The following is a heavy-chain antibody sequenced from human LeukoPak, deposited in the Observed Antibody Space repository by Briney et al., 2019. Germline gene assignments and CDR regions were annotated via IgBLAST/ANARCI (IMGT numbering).Heavy chain of an antibody. J-gene: IGHJ4*02. Sequence: GGSLRLSCAASGFTFSSYAMSWVRQAPGKGLEWVSAISGSGGSTYYADSVKGRFTISRDNSKNTLYLQINSLRAEDTAVYYCAKFTNRVTAYSIDYWGQGTLVTVSS. CDR3: AKFTNRVTAYSIDY. CDR1: GFTFSSYA. D-gene: IGHD2-21*02. V-gene: IGHV3-23*01. CDR2: ISGSGGST.